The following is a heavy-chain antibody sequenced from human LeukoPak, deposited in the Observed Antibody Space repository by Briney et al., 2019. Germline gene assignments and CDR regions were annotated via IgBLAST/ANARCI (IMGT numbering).Heavy chain of an antibody. CDR1: GFPFSIHS. V-gene: IGHV3-21*01. D-gene: IGHD2-2*01. CDR2: IIRSSSYI. Sequence: GGSLRLSCAASGFPFSIHSMNWARQAPGKGLEWGSSIIRSSSYIYYADSVKGRFTISRDNAKNSLYLQMNSLRAEDTAVYYCASGGYCSSTSCYVDYWGQGTLVTVSS. J-gene: IGHJ4*02. CDR3: ASGGYCSSTSCYVDY.